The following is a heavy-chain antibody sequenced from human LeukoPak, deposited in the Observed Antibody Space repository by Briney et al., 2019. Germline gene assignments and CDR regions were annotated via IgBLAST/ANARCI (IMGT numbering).Heavy chain of an antibody. J-gene: IGHJ4*02. V-gene: IGHV4-34*01. CDR1: GGSFSGYY. CDR3: ARGQGTVTTH. CDR2: INHSGSA. D-gene: IGHD4-11*01. Sequence: SETLSLTCAVYGGSFSGYYWSWIRQPPGKGLEWIGEINHSGSANYNPSLMSRVTISLVTSKNHFSLNLSSVTAADTAVYYCARGQGTVTTHWGQGTLVTVSS.